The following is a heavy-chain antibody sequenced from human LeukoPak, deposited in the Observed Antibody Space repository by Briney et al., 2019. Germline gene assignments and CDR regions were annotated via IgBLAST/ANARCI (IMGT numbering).Heavy chain of an antibody. CDR3: ARIGTTWFEA. D-gene: IGHD1-1*01. CDR2: INHSGST. V-gene: IGHV4-39*07. CDR1: GGSISSSSYY. Sequence: PSETLSHTCTVSGGSISSSSYYWSWIRQPPGKGLEWIGEINHSGSTNYNPSLKSRVTISVDTSKNQFSLKLSSVTAADTAVYYCARIGTTWFEAWGQGTLVTVSS. J-gene: IGHJ5*02.